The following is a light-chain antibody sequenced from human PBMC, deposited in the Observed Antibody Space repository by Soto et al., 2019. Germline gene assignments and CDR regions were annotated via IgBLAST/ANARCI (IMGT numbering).Light chain of an antibody. J-gene: IGLJ2*01. CDR2: EVS. Sequence: QSVLTQPASVSGSPGQSITISCTGISSDVGGYDYVSWYQHHPGKAPKLMIYEVSNRPSGVSNRFSGSKSGNTASLAISGLQAEDEADYYCCSYASSSTLLFGGGTKLTV. V-gene: IGLV2-14*01. CDR1: SSDVGGYDY. CDR3: CSYASSSTLL.